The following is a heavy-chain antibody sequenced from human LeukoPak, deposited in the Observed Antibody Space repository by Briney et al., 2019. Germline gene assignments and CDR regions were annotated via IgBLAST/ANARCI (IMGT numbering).Heavy chain of an antibody. Sequence: SETLSLTCTVSGGSVSSGSYYWSWIRQPPGKGLEWIGYIYYSGGTSTNYNPSLKSRVTISVDTSKNQFSLNLSSVTAADTAVYYCARTSSWYGPVDYWGQGTLVTVSS. J-gene: IGHJ4*02. D-gene: IGHD6-13*01. CDR1: GGSVSSGSYY. V-gene: IGHV4-61*01. CDR2: IYYSGGTST. CDR3: ARTSSWYGPVDY.